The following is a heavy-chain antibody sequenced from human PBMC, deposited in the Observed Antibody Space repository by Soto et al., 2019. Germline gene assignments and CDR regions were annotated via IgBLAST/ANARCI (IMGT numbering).Heavy chain of an antibody. V-gene: IGHV3-30*18. Sequence: QVQLVESGGGVVQPGRSLRLSCAASGFTFNNYAMHWVRQAPGKGLEWVAVISFDGSDKYYADSVKGRFTISRDNYKNTLYLQMNSLRAEDTAVYYCAKDDNLCSGGSCYLGLDYWGQGTLVTVSS. CDR2: ISFDGSDK. D-gene: IGHD2-15*01. J-gene: IGHJ4*02. CDR1: GFTFNNYA. CDR3: AKDDNLCSGGSCYLGLDY.